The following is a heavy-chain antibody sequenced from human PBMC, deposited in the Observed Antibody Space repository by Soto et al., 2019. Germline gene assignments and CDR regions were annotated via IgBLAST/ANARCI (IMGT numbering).Heavy chain of an antibody. CDR1: GFTFRDYA. CDR3: AKDILAVRGIEYNWFDS. J-gene: IGHJ5*01. Sequence: EVRLVESGGGLVQPGRSLRVACTASGFTFRDYAMFWVRQAPGKGLEWVSGMTWNGDNVGYADSVKGRFTISRDNTKNTLYLQMNRLRPEDTAVYYCAKDILAVRGIEYNWFDSWGPGTLVTVSS. V-gene: IGHV3-9*01. CDR2: MTWNGDNV.